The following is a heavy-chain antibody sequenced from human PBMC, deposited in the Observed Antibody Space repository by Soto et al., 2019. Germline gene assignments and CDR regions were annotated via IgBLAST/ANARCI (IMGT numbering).Heavy chain of an antibody. Sequence: GAPVEVSCKDAGHTFTSHGLNWVRHAHRQGLEWMGWISASTGYTNYAQKLQGRVTMTTDTSTSTAYMELRSLRSDDTAVYFCARDSSSAGNYYYGMGVWGQGTTVTVSS. V-gene: IGHV1-18*01. CDR1: GHTFTSHG. CDR2: ISASTGYT. CDR3: ARDSSSAGNYYYGMGV. D-gene: IGHD6-6*01. J-gene: IGHJ6*02.